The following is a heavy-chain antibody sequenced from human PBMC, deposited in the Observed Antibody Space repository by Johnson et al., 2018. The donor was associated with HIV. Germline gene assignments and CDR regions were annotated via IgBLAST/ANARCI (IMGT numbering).Heavy chain of an antibody. Sequence: QVQLVESGGGVVQPGRSLRLSCAASGFTFSNYAMHWVRQAPGKGLEWVAVISYDGSNKYYADSVKGRFTISRDNSKNSLYLQMNSLRAEDTALSYCAKDVTMIVGWAFDIWGQGTMVTVSS. CDR3: AKDVTMIVGWAFDI. CDR1: GFTFSNYA. J-gene: IGHJ3*02. D-gene: IGHD3-22*01. CDR2: ISYDGSNK. V-gene: IGHV3-30-3*01.